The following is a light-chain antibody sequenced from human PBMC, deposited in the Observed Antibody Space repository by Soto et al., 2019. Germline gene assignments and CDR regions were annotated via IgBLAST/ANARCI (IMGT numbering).Light chain of an antibody. J-gene: IGKJ4*01. CDR1: QSISSH. CDR2: AAS. CDR3: QQSYSTPRT. Sequence: DLQMTQSPSSLSASVGDRVTITCRASQSISSHLNWYQQKAGKAPKLLIYAASSLQSGVPSRFSGSASGTDFTLIISSLQPEDFATYYYQQSYSTPRTFGGGTKVEIK. V-gene: IGKV1-39*01.